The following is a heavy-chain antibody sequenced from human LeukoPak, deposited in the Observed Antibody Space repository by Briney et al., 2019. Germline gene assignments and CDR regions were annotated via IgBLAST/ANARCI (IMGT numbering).Heavy chain of an antibody. D-gene: IGHD3-3*01. Sequence: SETLSLTCTVSGGSISSYYWSWIRQPPGKGLEWIGCIYYSGSTNYNPSFKSRVTISVDTSKNQFSLKLSSVTAADTAVYYCARDPGTYYDFWSGYTSGFDPWGQGTLVTVSS. CDR1: GGSISSYY. J-gene: IGHJ5*02. CDR2: IYYSGST. V-gene: IGHV4-59*01. CDR3: ARDPGTYYDFWSGYTSGFDP.